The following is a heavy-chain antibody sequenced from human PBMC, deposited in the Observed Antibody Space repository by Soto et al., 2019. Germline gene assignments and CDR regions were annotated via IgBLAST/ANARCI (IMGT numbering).Heavy chain of an antibody. J-gene: IGHJ4*02. CDR1: AGSISNSY. V-gene: IGHV4-59*01. CDR3: ARVHDNGDSHYFDY. CDR2: IYYSGST. Sequence: PSDTLSVICSVSAGSISNSYWSWIRQPPGKGLEWIGYIYYSGSTNYNPSLKSRATISVDRSKNQFSVKLSSLTAADTAFYYCARVHDNGDSHYFDYCGEGTLVTVSS. D-gene: IGHD4-17*01.